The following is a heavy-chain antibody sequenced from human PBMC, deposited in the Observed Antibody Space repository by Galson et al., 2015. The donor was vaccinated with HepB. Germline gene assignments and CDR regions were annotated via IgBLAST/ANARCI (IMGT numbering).Heavy chain of an antibody. V-gene: IGHV3-23*01. J-gene: IGHJ5*02. CDR1: GFTFSGYP. CDR3: ARDRSWFDP. Sequence: SLRLSCAASGFTFSGYPMSWVRQAPGKGLEWVSAISGAGGDAYYADSVKGRFTISRDNAKNSLYLQMNSLRAEDTAVYYCARDRSWFDPWGQGTLVTVSS. CDR2: ISGAGGDA.